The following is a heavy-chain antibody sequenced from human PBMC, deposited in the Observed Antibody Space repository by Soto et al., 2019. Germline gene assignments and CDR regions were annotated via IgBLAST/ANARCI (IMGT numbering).Heavy chain of an antibody. Sequence: EVQLLEFGGGLVQPGGSLRLSCAASGFTFTNYAMTWVRQAPGKGLERVSTISGSSISTYYADSVKGRFTISRDNSKNTLYLQMNSLRAEDSAIYYCAKHIVATFYFDHWGQGTLVTVSS. D-gene: IGHD5-12*01. CDR3: AKHIVATFYFDH. J-gene: IGHJ4*02. CDR1: GFTFTNYA. V-gene: IGHV3-23*01. CDR2: ISGSSIST.